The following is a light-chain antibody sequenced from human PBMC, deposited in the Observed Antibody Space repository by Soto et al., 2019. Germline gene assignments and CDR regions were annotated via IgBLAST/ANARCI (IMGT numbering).Light chain of an antibody. V-gene: IGKV3-20*01. Sequence: EIVLTQSPGTLSLSPGERATLSCRASQSVTSTYLGWYQQNPGQAPSLLIYGASSRATGIPDRFSGSGSGTDFTLTISRLEPEDFAVYYCQQYVSLPITFGQGTRLEIK. CDR1: QSVTSTY. J-gene: IGKJ5*01. CDR2: GAS. CDR3: QQYVSLPIT.